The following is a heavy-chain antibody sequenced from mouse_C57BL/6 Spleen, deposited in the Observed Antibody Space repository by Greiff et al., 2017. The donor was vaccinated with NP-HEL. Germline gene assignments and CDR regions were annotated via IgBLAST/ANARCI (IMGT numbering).Heavy chain of an antibody. Sequence: QVHVKPPGAELVRPGASVTLSCQASGYHFTSYWMHWVKQRPIQGLEWIGNIDPSDSATHYNQKFKDKATLTVDNSSSTAYMQLSSLTSEDSAVYYCARSSNYAYYFDYWGQGTTLTVSS. CDR3: ARSSNYAYYFDY. CDR2: IDPSDSAT. D-gene: IGHD2-5*01. J-gene: IGHJ2*01. V-gene: IGHV1-52*01. CDR1: GYHFTSYW.